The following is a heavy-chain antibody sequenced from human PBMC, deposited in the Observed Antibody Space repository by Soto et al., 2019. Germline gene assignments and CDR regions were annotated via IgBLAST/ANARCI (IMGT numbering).Heavy chain of an antibody. Sequence: VGSLMLSCAASGFTFSSYWMHWVRQAPGKGLVWVSRINTDGSNTDYVDSVKGRFTMSRDNAKSTLYLQMNSLRAEDKAVYYCVRELTYGLWAQGALVTVSS. D-gene: IGHD3-10*01. CDR3: VRELTYGL. CDR2: INTDGSNT. CDR1: GFTFSSYW. J-gene: IGHJ4*02. V-gene: IGHV3-74*01.